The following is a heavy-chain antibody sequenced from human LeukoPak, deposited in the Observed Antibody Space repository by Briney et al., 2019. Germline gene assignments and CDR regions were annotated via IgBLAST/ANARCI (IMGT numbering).Heavy chain of an antibody. D-gene: IGHD3-10*01. Sequence: ASVKVSCKASGYTFTSYGISWVRQAPGQGLERMGWISAYNGNTNYAQKLQGRVTMTTDTSTSTAYMELRSLRSDDTAVYYCARGTMVRGVILNFDYWGQGTLVTVSS. V-gene: IGHV1-18*04. CDR2: ISAYNGNT. CDR3: ARGTMVRGVILNFDY. J-gene: IGHJ4*02. CDR1: GYTFTSYG.